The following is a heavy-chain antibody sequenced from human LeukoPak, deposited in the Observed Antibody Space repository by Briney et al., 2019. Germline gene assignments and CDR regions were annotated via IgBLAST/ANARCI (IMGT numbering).Heavy chain of an antibody. CDR2: IYHSGST. J-gene: IGHJ4*02. V-gene: IGHV4-38-2*02. CDR3: ARIRTGYPIDY. CDR1: GYSISSGYY. D-gene: IGHD1-1*01. Sequence: PSETLSLTCTVSGYSISSGYYWGWIRQPPGKGLEWIGSIYHSGSTYYNPSLKSRVTISVDTSKNQFSLKLSSVTAADTAVYYCARIRTGYPIDYWGQGTLVTVSS.